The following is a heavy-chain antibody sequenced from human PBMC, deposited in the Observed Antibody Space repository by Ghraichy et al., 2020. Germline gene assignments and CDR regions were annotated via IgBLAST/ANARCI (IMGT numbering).Heavy chain of an antibody. D-gene: IGHD1-1*01. CDR2: INHSGST. CDR1: GGSFSGYY. V-gene: IGHV4-34*01. CDR3: AESFPLRYNWNDGRGGGRY. J-gene: IGHJ4*02. Sequence: SETLSLTCAVYGGSFSGYYWSWIRQPPGKGLEWIGEINHSGSTNYNPSLKSRVTISVDTSKNQFSLKLSSVTAADTAVYYCAESFPLRYNWNDGRGGGRYWGQGTLVTVSS.